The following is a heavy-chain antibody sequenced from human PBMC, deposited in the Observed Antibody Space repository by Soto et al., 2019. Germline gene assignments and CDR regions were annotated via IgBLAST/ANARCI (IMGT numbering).Heavy chain of an antibody. J-gene: IGHJ1*01. CDR2: ISYDGSDK. V-gene: IGHV3-30*18. Sequence: QVQLVESGGGVVQPGRSLRLSCAASGFTFSSYGMHWVRQAPGKGLEWVAVISYDGSDKYYADSVKGRFTISRDNSNNTMYLKMDSLRDEDTAVYYCAKGVVVANTYFQHWGQGTVVTVSS. CDR3: AKGVVVANTYFQH. CDR1: GFTFSSYG. D-gene: IGHD2-15*01.